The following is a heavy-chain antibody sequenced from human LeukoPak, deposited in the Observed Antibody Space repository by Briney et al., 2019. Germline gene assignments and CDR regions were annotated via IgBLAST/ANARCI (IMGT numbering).Heavy chain of an antibody. CDR3: AREGEHDNGDLVY. D-gene: IGHD4-17*01. J-gene: IGHJ4*02. Sequence: GGSLRLSCAAFGFTFSSYSMDWVRQAPGKGLEWVSSISRSGSSTYYADSVKGRFTISRDNAKNSLYLQMNSLRAEDTAVYYCAREGEHDNGDLVYWGQGTLVTVSS. V-gene: IGHV3-21*01. CDR2: ISRSGSST. CDR1: GFTFSSYS.